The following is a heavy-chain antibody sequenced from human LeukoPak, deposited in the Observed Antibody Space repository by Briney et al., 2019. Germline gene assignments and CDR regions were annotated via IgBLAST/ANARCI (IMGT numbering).Heavy chain of an antibody. D-gene: IGHD3-22*01. Sequence: ASVKVSCKASGYTFTSYGISWVRQAPGQGLEWMGWISAYNGNTNYPQKLQGRVTMTTDTSTSTAYMELRSLRSDDTAVYYCARTYYYASSGYYHYFDYWGQGTLVTVSS. V-gene: IGHV1-18*01. CDR1: GYTFTSYG. J-gene: IGHJ4*02. CDR3: ARTYYYASSGYYHYFDY. CDR2: ISAYNGNT.